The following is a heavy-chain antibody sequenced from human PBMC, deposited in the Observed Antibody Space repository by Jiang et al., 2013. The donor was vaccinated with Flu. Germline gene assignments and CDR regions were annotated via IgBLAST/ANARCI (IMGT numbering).Heavy chain of an antibody. D-gene: IGHD6-13*01. J-gene: IGHJ4*02. V-gene: IGHV5-51*01. Sequence: IIYPGDSDTRYSPSFQGQVTISADKSISTAYLQWSSLKASDTAMYYCARGGIAAAGRGPFDYWGQGTLVTVSS. CDR3: ARGGIAAAGRGPFDY. CDR2: IYPGDSDT.